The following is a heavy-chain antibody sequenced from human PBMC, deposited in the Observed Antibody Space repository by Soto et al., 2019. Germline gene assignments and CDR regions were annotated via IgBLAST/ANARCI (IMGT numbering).Heavy chain of an antibody. CDR1: AFTGSTYA. CDR3: ARDTVRGSPTFAVWYRDL. V-gene: IGHV3-30-3*01. J-gene: IGHJ2*01. CDR2: ISYDVNNR. Sequence: SLRRSWAASAFTGSTYAMHWVRRPPGKGLGWVAFISYDVNNRYYADSVKGRFTISRDNSKNTLYLQMNSLRAEDTALYYCARDTVRGSPTFAVWYRDLWGRGTLVTVSS. D-gene: IGHD3-10*01.